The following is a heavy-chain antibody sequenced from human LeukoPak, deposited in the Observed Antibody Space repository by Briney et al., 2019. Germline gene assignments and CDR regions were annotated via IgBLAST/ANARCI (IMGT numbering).Heavy chain of an antibody. Sequence: GGSPRLSCAASGFTFSSYWMHWVRQAPGKGLVWVSRINSDGSSTSYADSVKGRFTISRDNAKNTLYLQMNSLRAEDTAVYYCARDLRLWFGESPFDYWGQGTLVTVSS. CDR1: GFTFSSYW. J-gene: IGHJ4*02. D-gene: IGHD3-10*01. CDR3: ARDLRLWFGESPFDY. V-gene: IGHV3-74*01. CDR2: INSDGSST.